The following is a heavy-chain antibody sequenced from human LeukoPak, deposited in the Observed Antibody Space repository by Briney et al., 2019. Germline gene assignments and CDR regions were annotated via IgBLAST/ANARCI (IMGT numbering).Heavy chain of an antibody. V-gene: IGHV3-48*01. Sequence: PGGSLRLFCAASGFTFSDYSMNWVRQAPGKGLEWISYIDSSSGTIYYADSVKGRFTISRDNAKNLLYLQMNSLRAEDTAVYYCARDPPRRYDYWGQGTLVTVSS. J-gene: IGHJ4*02. D-gene: IGHD1-14*01. CDR1: GFTFSDYS. CDR3: ARDPPRRYDY. CDR2: IDSSSGTI.